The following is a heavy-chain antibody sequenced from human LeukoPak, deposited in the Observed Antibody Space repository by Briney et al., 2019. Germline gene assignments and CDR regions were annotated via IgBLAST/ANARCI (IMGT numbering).Heavy chain of an antibody. J-gene: IGHJ3*02. CDR1: GYTFTSYY. V-gene: IGHV1-46*01. CDR2: INPSGGSS. Sequence: GASVKVSCKASGYTFTSYYMHWVRQAPGQGLEWMGIINPSGGSSSYAQKFQGRVTMTRDTSTSTVYMELSSLRSEDTAVYYCARDPGIAVAGTVAFDIWGQGTMVTVSS. CDR3: ARDPGIAVAGTVAFDI. D-gene: IGHD6-19*01.